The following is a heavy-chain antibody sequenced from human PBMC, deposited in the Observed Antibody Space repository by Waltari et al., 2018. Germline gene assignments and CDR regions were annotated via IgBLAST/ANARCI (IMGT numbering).Heavy chain of an antibody. D-gene: IGHD4-4*01. Sequence: EVHLVESGGGLVQPGGSLRLSCAASGFTFSTYWVTWVRQAPGKGREWLANRKGDGSQKNYVDSVKGRFTISRDTANNSLYLQMNSLRAEDTAVYYCARDPHYSNFDYWGQGTLVTVSS. CDR1: GFTFSTYW. V-gene: IGHV3-7*01. J-gene: IGHJ4*02. CDR2: RKGDGSQK. CDR3: ARDPHYSNFDY.